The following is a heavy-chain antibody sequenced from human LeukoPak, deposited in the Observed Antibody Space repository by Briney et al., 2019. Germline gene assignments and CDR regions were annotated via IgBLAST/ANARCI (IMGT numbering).Heavy chain of an antibody. CDR2: IYSSGST. CDR3: VRDHYYDSSGYTFRH. Sequence: PSETLSLTCTVSGGSLSSYYWSWIRQPPGRGLEWVGFIYSSGSTSYNPSLKSRVTISVDTSKNQFSLKLRSVTVADTAVYYCVRDHYYDSSGYTFRHWGQGTLVSVSS. CDR1: GGSLSSYY. V-gene: IGHV4-59*01. J-gene: IGHJ1*01. D-gene: IGHD3-22*01.